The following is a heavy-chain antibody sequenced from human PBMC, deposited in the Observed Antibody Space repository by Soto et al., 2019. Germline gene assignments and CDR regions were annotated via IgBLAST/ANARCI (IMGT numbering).Heavy chain of an antibody. CDR2: IIPIFGTA. D-gene: IGHD2-21*02. CDR3: ASIVVTAPYGMDV. J-gene: IGHJ6*02. CDR1: GGTFSSYA. V-gene: IGHV1-69*13. Sequence: SVKVSCKASGGTFSSYAISWVRQAPGQGLEWMGGIIPIFGTANYAQKFQGRVTITADESTSTAYMELSSLRSEDTAVYYCASIVVTAPYGMDVWGHGTTVTVSS.